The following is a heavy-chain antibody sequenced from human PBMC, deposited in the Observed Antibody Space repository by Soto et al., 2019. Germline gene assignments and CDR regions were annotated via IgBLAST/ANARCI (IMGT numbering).Heavy chain of an antibody. V-gene: IGHV4-61*01. CDR3: MEAHESGDFLGMSV. CDR1: GGSVSTGMKY. Sequence: SETLSLTCTVSGGSVSTGMKYWGWVRQPPGKALEFIGYMYKTGETLLNSSLKSRVTLSMETSKNQFSLTLSSVTAADTAVYFCMEAHESGDFLGMSVWGPGTTVTVSS. D-gene: IGHD1-1*01. CDR2: MYKTGET. J-gene: IGHJ6*02.